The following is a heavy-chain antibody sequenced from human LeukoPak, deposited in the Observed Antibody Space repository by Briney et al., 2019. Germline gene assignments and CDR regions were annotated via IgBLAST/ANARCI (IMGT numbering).Heavy chain of an antibody. Sequence: SETLSLTCAVYGASFSSYYWSWIRQPPGKGLEWTGEINHSGSTNCNPSLKSRVTISVDTSKNQFSLKLSSVTAADRAVYYCATGLYGDHDYWGQGTLVTVSS. J-gene: IGHJ4*02. D-gene: IGHD4-17*01. V-gene: IGHV4-34*01. CDR3: ATGLYGDHDY. CDR1: GASFSSYY. CDR2: INHSGST.